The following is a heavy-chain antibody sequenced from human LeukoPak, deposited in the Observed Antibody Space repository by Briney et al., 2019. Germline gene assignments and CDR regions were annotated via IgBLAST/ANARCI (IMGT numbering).Heavy chain of an antibody. D-gene: IGHD1-14*01. V-gene: IGHV3-33*01. CDR2: IQSDGSKQ. CDR1: GFTFSTFG. CDR3: ARGRTNQGFRFDP. Sequence: GGSLRLSCATAGFTFSTFGIHWVRQTPGKGLEWAAAIQSDGSKQYYGDSVKGRFTISRDSSKNTVYLQMNSLRAEDTAVYYCARGRTNQGFRFDPWGQGTLVTVSS. J-gene: IGHJ5*02.